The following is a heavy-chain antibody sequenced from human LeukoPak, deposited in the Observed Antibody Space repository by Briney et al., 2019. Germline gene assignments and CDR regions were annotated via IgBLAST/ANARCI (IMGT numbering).Heavy chain of an antibody. CDR2: ISSSGSTI. J-gene: IGHJ4*02. D-gene: IGHD3-22*01. CDR1: GFTFSDYN. CDR3: ARDSSVSYDSSGDYFDY. V-gene: IGHV3-11*04. Sequence: GGSLRLSCATSGFTFSDYNMSWIRQAPGKGLEWVSYISSSGSTIYYADSVKGRFTISRDNAKNSLYLQMNSLRAEDTAVYYCARDSSVSYDSSGDYFDYWGQGTLVTVSS.